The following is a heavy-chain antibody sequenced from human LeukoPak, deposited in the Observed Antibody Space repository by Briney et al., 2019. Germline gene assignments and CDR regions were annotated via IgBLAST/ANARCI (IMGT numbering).Heavy chain of an antibody. CDR1: GFTFSSYD. J-gene: IGHJ4*02. Sequence: GGTLRLSCAASGFTFSSYDMHWVRQVTGKRLEWVSAIGTAGDTYYLDSVKGRFTISRENAKNSLYLQMNSLRAGDTAVYYCARGGDRDYWGQGTLVTVSS. CDR3: ARGGDRDY. V-gene: IGHV3-13*04. CDR2: IGTAGDT.